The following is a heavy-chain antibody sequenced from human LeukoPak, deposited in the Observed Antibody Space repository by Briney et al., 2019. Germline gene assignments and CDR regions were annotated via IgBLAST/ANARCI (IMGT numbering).Heavy chain of an antibody. D-gene: IGHD2-8*01. CDR1: GGSISSYY. J-gene: IGHJ6*02. CDR2: IYYSGST. V-gene: IGHV4-59*01. Sequence: SETLSLTCTVSGGSISSYYWSWIRQPPGKGLEWIGYIYYSGSTNYNPSLKSRVTISVDTSKNQFSVKLSSVTAADTAVYYCARDQILNGMDVWGQGTTVTVSS. CDR3: ARDQILNGMDV.